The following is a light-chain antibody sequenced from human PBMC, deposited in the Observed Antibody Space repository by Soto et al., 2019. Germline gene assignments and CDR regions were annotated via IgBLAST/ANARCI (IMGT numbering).Light chain of an antibody. V-gene: IGLV2-14*01. J-gene: IGLJ2*01. CDR2: EVA. Sequence: QSALTQPASVSGSPGQSITLSCTGTTTDVGGYIYVSWYQQHPGKASKLLIYEVANRPSGVSDRFSGSRSSNTASLTISGLQTEDEADYYCSSYTSSSRIVFGGGTKVTVL. CDR3: SSYTSSSRIV. CDR1: TTDVGGYIY.